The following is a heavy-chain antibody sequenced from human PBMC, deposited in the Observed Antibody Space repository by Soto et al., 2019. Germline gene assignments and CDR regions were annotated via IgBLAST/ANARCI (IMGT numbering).Heavy chain of an antibody. CDR2: IYYSGST. Sequence: SETLSLTCTVSGGSISSGGYYWSWIRQHPGKGLEWIGYIYYSGSTYYNPSLKSRVTISVDTSKNQFSLKLSSVTAADTAVYYCAGGIEYQLLFRPHNWFDPWGQGTLVTVSP. CDR1: GGSISSGGYY. D-gene: IGHD2-2*01. V-gene: IGHV4-31*03. J-gene: IGHJ5*02. CDR3: AGGIEYQLLFRPHNWFDP.